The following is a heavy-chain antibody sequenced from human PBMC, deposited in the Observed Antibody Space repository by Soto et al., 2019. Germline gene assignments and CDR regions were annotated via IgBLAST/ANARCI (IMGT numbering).Heavy chain of an antibody. CDR2: INHSGST. CDR3: ARGRIAAPRGCFHD. V-gene: IGHV4-34*01. J-gene: IGHJ1*01. Sequence: PSETLSLTCAVYGGSFSGYYWSWIRQPPGKGLEWIGEINHSGSTNYNPSLKSRVTISVDTSKNQFSLKLSSVTAADTAVYYCARGRIAAPRGCFHDWGQGTLVTVSS. CDR1: GGSFSGYY. D-gene: IGHD6-13*01.